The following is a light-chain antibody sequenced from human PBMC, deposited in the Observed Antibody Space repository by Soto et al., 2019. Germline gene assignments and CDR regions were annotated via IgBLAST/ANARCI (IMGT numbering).Light chain of an antibody. Sequence: DIPMTQSPSTLSATAGDRVTITCRASQSISSWLAWYQHKPGKAPKLLIYDASNLDSGVPSRFSGSGSGTECSLTISNLQPDDCATYYCQQYENYWTFGQGNRVEIK. CDR1: QSISSW. CDR2: DAS. J-gene: IGKJ1*01. V-gene: IGKV1-5*01. CDR3: QQYENYWT.